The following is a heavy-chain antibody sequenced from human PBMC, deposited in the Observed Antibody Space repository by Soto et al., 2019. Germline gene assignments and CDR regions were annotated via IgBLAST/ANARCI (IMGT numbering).Heavy chain of an antibody. Sequence: GGSLRLSCAASGFTFSSYAMSWVRQAPGKGLEWVSAISGSGGSTYYADSVKGRFTISRDNSKNTLYLQMNSLRAEDTAVYYCAKAPQIVVVITLDYWGQGTLVTVS. CDR2: ISGSGGST. V-gene: IGHV3-23*01. J-gene: IGHJ4*02. D-gene: IGHD3-22*01. CDR3: AKAPQIVVVITLDY. CDR1: GFTFSSYA.